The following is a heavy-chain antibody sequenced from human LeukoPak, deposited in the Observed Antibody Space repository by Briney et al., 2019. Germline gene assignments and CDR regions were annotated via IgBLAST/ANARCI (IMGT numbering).Heavy chain of an antibody. J-gene: IGHJ3*02. CDR3: ARHDYGGKADDAFDI. CDR1: GYSFATYW. Sequence: GESLKISCMGSGYSFATYWIAWVRQMPGKGLEFMGIIYPRDSDTRYSPSFQGQVTISADKSISTAYLQWSSLKASDTAMNYCARHDYGGKADDAFDIWGQGTMVTVSS. D-gene: IGHD4-23*01. CDR2: IYPRDSDT. V-gene: IGHV5-51*01.